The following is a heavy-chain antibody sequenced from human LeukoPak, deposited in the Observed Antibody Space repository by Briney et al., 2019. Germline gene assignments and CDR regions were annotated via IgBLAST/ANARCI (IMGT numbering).Heavy chain of an antibody. D-gene: IGHD3-16*01. CDR1: GGTFSSYA. CDR2: IIPILGIA. J-gene: IGHJ5*02. Sequence: SVKVSCKASGGTFSSYAISWVRQAPGQGLEWMGRIIPILGIANYAQKFQGRVTITADKSTSTAYMELSSLRSEDTAVYYCARDWVTITFGGVNPWFDPWGQGTLVTVSS. CDR3: ARDWVTITFGGVNPWFDP. V-gene: IGHV1-69*04.